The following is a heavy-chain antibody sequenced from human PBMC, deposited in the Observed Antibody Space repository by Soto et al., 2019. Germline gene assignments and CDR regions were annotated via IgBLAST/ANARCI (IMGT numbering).Heavy chain of an antibody. CDR2: MSPDSGDT. D-gene: IGHD5-12*01. V-gene: IGHV1-8*01. CDR3: ARGHHVAIVSTGGYWFDP. Sequence: GGSVKVSWEAARDGLPISNYDIVWVRQTTGQGLEWVGRMSPDSGDTAYAEKFRGRVTVTGDTSISTVYMELRGLTSEDTGLYYCARGHHVAIVSTGGYWFDPWGQGTPVTVSS. CDR1: RDGLPISNYD. J-gene: IGHJ5*02.